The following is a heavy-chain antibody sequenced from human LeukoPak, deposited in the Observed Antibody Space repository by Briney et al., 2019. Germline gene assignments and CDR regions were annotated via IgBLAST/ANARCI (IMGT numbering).Heavy chain of an antibody. J-gene: IGHJ4*02. D-gene: IGHD3-22*01. CDR2: IYYSGST. CDR3: ARGDYYDSSGYFDY. CDR1: GGSISSYY. Sequence: SETLSLSCTVSGGSISSYYWSWIRQPPGKGLEWIGYIYYSGSTNHNPSLKSRVTISVDTSKNQFSLKLSSVTAADTAVYYCARGDYYDSSGYFDYWGQGTLVTVTS. V-gene: IGHV4-59*01.